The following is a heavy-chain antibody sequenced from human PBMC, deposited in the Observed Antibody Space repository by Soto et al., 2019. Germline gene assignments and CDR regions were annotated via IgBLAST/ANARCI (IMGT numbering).Heavy chain of an antibody. V-gene: IGHV3-74*01. CDR2: ISSDGTTT. J-gene: IGHJ4*02. CDR3: VRGKVAAGFDY. CDR1: EVTFTHYW. Sequence: PGGSLRLSCVASEVTFTHYWMHWVRQAPGKGLVWVSRISSDGTTTNYADSVKGRFTISRDNAKNTLYLQMTSLRVEDRAIYYCVRGKVAAGFDYWGQGALVTVSS. D-gene: IGHD6-13*01.